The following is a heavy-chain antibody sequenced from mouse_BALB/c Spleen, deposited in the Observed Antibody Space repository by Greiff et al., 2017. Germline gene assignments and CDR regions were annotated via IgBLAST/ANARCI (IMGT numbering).Heavy chain of an antibody. D-gene: IGHD4-1*01. CDR1: GFTFSSFG. Sequence: EVMLVESGGGLVQPGGSRKLSCAASGFTFSSFGMHWVRQAPEKGLEWVAYISSGSSTIYYADTVKGRFTISRDNPKNTLFLQMTSLRSEDTAMYYCARFSNWPYYFDYWGQGTTLTVSS. CDR3: ARFSNWPYYFDY. J-gene: IGHJ2*01. V-gene: IGHV5-17*02. CDR2: ISSGSSTI.